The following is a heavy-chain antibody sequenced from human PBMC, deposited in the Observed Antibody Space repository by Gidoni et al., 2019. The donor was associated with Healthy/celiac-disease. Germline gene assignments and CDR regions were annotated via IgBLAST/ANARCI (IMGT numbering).Heavy chain of an antibody. D-gene: IGHD3-16*01. CDR2: IIPILGIA. Sequence: QVQLVQSGAEVKKPGSSVKVSCKASGGTFRSYAISWVRQAPGQGLEWMGRIIPILGIANYAQKFQGRVTITADKSTSTAYMELSSLRSEDTAVYYCASLPRKSLEGVSDYWGQGTLVTVSS. CDR1: GGTFRSYA. V-gene: IGHV1-69*09. CDR3: ASLPRKSLEGVSDY. J-gene: IGHJ4*02.